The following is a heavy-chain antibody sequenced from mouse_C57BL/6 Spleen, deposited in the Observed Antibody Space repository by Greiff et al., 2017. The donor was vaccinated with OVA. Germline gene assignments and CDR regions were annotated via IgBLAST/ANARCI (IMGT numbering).Heavy chain of an antibody. V-gene: IGHV5-4*01. CDR1: GFTFSSYA. CDR2: ISDGGSYT. Sequence: EVKLVESGGGLVKPGGSLKLSCAASGFTFSSYAMSWVRQTPEKRLEWVATISDGGSYTYYPDNVKGRFTISRDNAKNNLYLQMSHLKSEDTAMYYCARDRDYYGTGDYFDYWGQGTTLTVSS. CDR3: ARDRDYYGTGDYFDY. D-gene: IGHD1-1*01. J-gene: IGHJ2*01.